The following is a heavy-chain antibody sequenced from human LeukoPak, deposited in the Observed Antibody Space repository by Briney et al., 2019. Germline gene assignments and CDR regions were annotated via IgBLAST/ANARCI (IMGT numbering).Heavy chain of an antibody. CDR3: ARYCSGGSCYLGYYYYYMDV. V-gene: IGHV3-66*01. Sequence: PGGSLRLSCAASGFTFSSYEMNWVRQAPGKGLEWVSVIYSGGSTYYADSVKGRFTISRDNSKNTLYLQMNSLRAEDTAVYYCARYCSGGSCYLGYYYYYMDVWGKGTTVTISS. CDR2: IYSGGST. D-gene: IGHD2-15*01. J-gene: IGHJ6*03. CDR1: GFTFSSYE.